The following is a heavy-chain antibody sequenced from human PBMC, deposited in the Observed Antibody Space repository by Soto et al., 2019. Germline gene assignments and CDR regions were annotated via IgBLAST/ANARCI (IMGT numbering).Heavy chain of an antibody. D-gene: IGHD2-21*02. CDR2: IKQDGSEE. V-gene: IGHV3-7*01. CDR3: ARLPGGNSGWRYYGMDV. J-gene: IGHJ6*02. Sequence: PGGSLRLSCAASGFTFSSYWMSCVRQAPGKGLEWVANIKQDGSEEYYVDSVKGRFTISRDNAKNSLYLQMNSLRAEDTAVYYCARLPGGNSGWRYYGMDVWGQGTTVTVSS. CDR1: GFTFSSYW.